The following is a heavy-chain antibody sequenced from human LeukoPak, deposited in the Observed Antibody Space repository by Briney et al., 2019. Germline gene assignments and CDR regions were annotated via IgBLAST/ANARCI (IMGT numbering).Heavy chain of an antibody. J-gene: IGHJ4*02. V-gene: IGHV3-23*01. CDR2: VSGDGAST. D-gene: IGHD1-26*01. CDR1: TFTFTDYY. Sequence: GGSLRLSCSASTFTFTDYYMSWVRQAPGKGLEWLSVVSGDGASTYYADSVKGRFTTYRDNLRNIVYLQMHSLRPDDTAVYFCVKDGAQPGYYFDFWGQGTLVTVSS. CDR3: VKDGAQPGYYFDF.